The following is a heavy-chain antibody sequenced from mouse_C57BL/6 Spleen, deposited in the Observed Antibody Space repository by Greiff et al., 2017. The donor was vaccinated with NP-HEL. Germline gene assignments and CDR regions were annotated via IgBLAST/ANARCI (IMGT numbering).Heavy chain of an antibody. CDR3: TATVVDEPSAMDY. D-gene: IGHD1-1*01. CDR2: IDPENGDT. V-gene: IGHV14-4*01. Sequence: VQLQQSGAELVRPGASVKLSCTASGFNIKDDYMHWVKQRPEQGLEWIGWIDPENGDTEYASKFQGKATITADTSSNTAYLQLSSLTSEDTAVYYCTATVVDEPSAMDYWGQGTSVTVSS. J-gene: IGHJ4*01. CDR1: GFNIKDDY.